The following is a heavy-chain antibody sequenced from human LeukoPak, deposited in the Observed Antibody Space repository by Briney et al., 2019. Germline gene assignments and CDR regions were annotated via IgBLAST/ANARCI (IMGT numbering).Heavy chain of an antibody. J-gene: IGHJ4*02. V-gene: IGHV1-18*01. D-gene: IGHD3-22*01. CDR2: ISAYNGNT. Sequence: ASVKVSCKASGYTFTSYGIGWVRQAPGQGLEWMGWISAYNGNTKYAQKFQGRVTMTRNTSISTAYMELSSLRSEDTAVYYCARVRYYYDSSGSTLNYWGQGTLVTVSS. CDR3: ARVRYYYDSSGSTLNY. CDR1: GYTFTSYG.